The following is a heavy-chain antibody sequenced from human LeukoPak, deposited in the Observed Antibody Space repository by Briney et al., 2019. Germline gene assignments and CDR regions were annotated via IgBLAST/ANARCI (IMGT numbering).Heavy chain of an antibody. Sequence: ASVKVSCKVSGYTLSEVSMHWARQPPGKGLEWMGGFSPENGEAVYAQKFQGRVTMTEDTSTDTATMDLSSLRSEDTAVYFCATYLSSSSSLFDYWGQGTLITVSS. CDR1: GYTLSEVS. V-gene: IGHV1-24*01. J-gene: IGHJ4*02. CDR3: ATYLSSSSSLFDY. CDR2: FSPENGEA. D-gene: IGHD6-6*01.